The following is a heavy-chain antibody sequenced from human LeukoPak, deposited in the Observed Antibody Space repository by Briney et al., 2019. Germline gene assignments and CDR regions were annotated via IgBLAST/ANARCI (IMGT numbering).Heavy chain of an antibody. V-gene: IGHV3-30*03. Sequence: GGSLRLSCAASGLTFSSYAMNWVRQAPGKGLEWVAVTSYDGSDKYYADSVKGRFSISRDNSKNIVYLQMNSLRDEDTAVYYCAREGMVRGAYFDYWGQGTLVTVPS. D-gene: IGHD3-10*01. CDR2: TSYDGSDK. CDR1: GLTFSSYA. CDR3: AREGMVRGAYFDY. J-gene: IGHJ4*02.